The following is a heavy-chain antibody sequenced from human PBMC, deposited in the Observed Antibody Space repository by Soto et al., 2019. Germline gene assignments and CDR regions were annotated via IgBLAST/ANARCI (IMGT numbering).Heavy chain of an antibody. D-gene: IGHD3-22*01. J-gene: IGHJ2*01. CDR1: GYTFTVYY. CDR2: INPNTGGT. Sequence: QVQLVQSGAEVKKPGASVKVSCKASGYTFTVYYIHWVRQAPGQGLEWMGWINPNTGGTNYAQKFQDWVTMTRDTTISTAYMELSRLRSDDTAVYYCAREIRRGYYKYWYFDLWGRGTLVTVSS. CDR3: AREIRRGYYKYWYFDL. V-gene: IGHV1-2*04.